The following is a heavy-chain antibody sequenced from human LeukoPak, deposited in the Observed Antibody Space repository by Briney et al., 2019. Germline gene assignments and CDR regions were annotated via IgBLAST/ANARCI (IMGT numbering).Heavy chain of an antibody. V-gene: IGHV4-59*01. J-gene: IGHJ5*02. CDR3: ARTGWGDDSWSGPTINWVDP. CDR1: GFAFGDYA. D-gene: IGHD3-3*01. CDR2: IYDGRNT. Sequence: GSLRLSCTASGFAFGDYAVSWIRQPPGKGLEWIGYIYDGRNTNYNPSLKSRVTISADTSKNQFSLQLRSVTAADTAVYYCARTGWGDDSWSGPTINWVDPWGQGTLITVSS.